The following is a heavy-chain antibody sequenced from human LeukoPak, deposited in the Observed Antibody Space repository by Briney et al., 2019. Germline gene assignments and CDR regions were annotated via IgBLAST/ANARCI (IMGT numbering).Heavy chain of an antibody. Sequence: SETLSLTCTVSGGSISSYYWSWIRQPPGKGLEWIGYIYYSGSTIYNPSLKSRVTISVDTSKNQFSLKLSSVTAADTAVYYCARGPTAAAGLPNYYYYGMDVWGQGTTVTVSS. CDR3: ARGPTAAAGLPNYYYYGMDV. CDR2: IYYSGST. CDR1: GGSISSYY. J-gene: IGHJ6*02. V-gene: IGHV4-59*01. D-gene: IGHD6-13*01.